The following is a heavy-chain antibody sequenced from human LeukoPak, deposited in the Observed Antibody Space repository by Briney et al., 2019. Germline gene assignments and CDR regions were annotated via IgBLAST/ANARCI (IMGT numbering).Heavy chain of an antibody. Sequence: PSETLSLTCTVSGGSISSYYWSWIRQPPGKGLEWIGYIYYSGSTNYNPSLKSRVTISVDTSKNQFSLKLSSVTAADTAVYYCAREVERGYSYGYTNNWFDPWGQGTLVTVSS. D-gene: IGHD5-18*01. CDR3: AREVERGYSYGYTNNWFDP. V-gene: IGHV4-59*12. J-gene: IGHJ5*02. CDR2: IYYSGST. CDR1: GGSISSYY.